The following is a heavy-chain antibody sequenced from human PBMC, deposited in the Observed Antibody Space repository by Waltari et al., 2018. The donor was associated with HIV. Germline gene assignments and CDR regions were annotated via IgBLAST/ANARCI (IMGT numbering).Heavy chain of an antibody. J-gene: IGHJ4*02. V-gene: IGHV3-30*02. CDR3: AKAPHHYDSSGPVY. CDR1: GFPFSNYG. D-gene: IGHD3-22*01. Sequence: QVQLVESGGGVVQPGGSLRLSCTASGFPFSNYGMYWVRQAPGKGLKWVAFIRYDGTNKYYADSVKGRFIISRDNSKNTLSLQMHSLRAEDTAVYYCAKAPHHYDSSGPVYWGQGTLVTVSS. CDR2: IRYDGTNK.